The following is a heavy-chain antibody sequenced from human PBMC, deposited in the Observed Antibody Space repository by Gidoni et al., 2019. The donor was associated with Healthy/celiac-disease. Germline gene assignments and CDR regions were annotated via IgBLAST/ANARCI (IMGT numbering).Heavy chain of an antibody. CDR1: GFTFSSYG. Sequence: QVQLVESGGGVVQPGRSLRLSCAASGFTFSSYGMHWVRQAPGKVLEWVAVISYDGSNKYYADSVKGRFTISRDNSKNTLYLQMNSLRAEDTAVYYCAKDGGQQLVVYYYYMDVWGKGTTVTVSS. V-gene: IGHV3-30*18. D-gene: IGHD6-13*01. J-gene: IGHJ6*03. CDR3: AKDGGQQLVVYYYYMDV. CDR2: ISYDGSNK.